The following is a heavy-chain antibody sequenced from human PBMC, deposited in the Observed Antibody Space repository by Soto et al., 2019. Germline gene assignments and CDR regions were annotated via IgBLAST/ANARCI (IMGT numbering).Heavy chain of an antibody. Sequence: QVQLVESGGGVVQPGRSLRLSCAASGFTFSSYGMHWVRQAPGKGLEWVAVISYDGSNKYYADSVKGRFTISRDNSKNTLYLQMNSLRAEDTAVYYCAKDPSSSGTYYYSGMDVWGQGTTVTVSS. CDR2: ISYDGSNK. V-gene: IGHV3-30*18. D-gene: IGHD6-6*01. J-gene: IGHJ6*02. CDR3: AKDPSSSGTYYYSGMDV. CDR1: GFTFSSYG.